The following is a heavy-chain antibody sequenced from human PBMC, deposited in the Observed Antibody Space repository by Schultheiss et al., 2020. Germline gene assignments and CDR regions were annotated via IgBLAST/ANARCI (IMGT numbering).Heavy chain of an antibody. Sequence: ASVKVSCKASGYTFTSYGISWVRQAPGQGLEWMGWISAYNGNTNYAQKLQGRVTMTTDTSTSTAYMELRSLRSDDTAVYYCALILYYYDSSGFPGRWGQGTLGTVSS. V-gene: IGHV1-18*01. D-gene: IGHD3-22*01. CDR1: GYTFTSYG. CDR3: ALILYYYDSSGFPGR. J-gene: IGHJ4*02. CDR2: ISAYNGNT.